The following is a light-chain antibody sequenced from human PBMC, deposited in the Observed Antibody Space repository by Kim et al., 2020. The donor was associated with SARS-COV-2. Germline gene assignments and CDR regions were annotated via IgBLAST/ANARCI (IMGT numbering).Light chain of an antibody. Sequence: QPASISCRSSQSLVHSDGNTYSNGFQRRPGQSPRRLIYKISARDSGVPDRFSGTETGTDFTLKISRVEAEDVGVYYCMQGTHWPYTFGQGTKLEI. CDR2: KIS. V-gene: IGKV2-30*02. CDR1: QSLVHSDGNTY. CDR3: MQGTHWPYT. J-gene: IGKJ2*01.